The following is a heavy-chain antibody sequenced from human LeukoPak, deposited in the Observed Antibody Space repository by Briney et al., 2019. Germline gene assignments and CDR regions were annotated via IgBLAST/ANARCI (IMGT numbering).Heavy chain of an antibody. CDR3: ASSVDTAMGIYFDC. Sequence: PSETLSLTCTVSGGSISSYYWSWIRQPPGKGLEWIGYIYYSGSTNYNPSLKSRVTISVDTSKNQFSLKLSSVTAADTAVYYCASSVDTAMGIYFDCWGQGTLVTVSS. CDR1: GGSISSYY. D-gene: IGHD5-18*01. V-gene: IGHV4-59*01. J-gene: IGHJ4*02. CDR2: IYYSGST.